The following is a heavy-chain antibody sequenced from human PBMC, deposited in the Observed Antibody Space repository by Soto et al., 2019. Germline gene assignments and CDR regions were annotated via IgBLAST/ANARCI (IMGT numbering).Heavy chain of an antibody. V-gene: IGHV3-74*01. Sequence: GCPRLSCAASGFPFSRHWMHWVRQAPGKGLLWVSRINSDGSSTNYADSVKGRFTISRYNAKNTLYLQMNSLRAEDTAVYYCAREYDGSGAFGPWGQGT. CDR1: GFPFSRHW. J-gene: IGHJ5*02. D-gene: IGHD3-10*01. CDR2: INSDGSST. CDR3: AREYDGSGAFGP.